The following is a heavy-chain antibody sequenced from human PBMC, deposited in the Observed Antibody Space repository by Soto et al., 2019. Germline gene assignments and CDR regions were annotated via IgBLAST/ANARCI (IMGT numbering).Heavy chain of an antibody. D-gene: IGHD3-22*01. CDR1: GFTFSSYA. V-gene: IGHV3-23*01. CDR2: ISGSGGST. CDR3: AKVHDSSGYYYWYFDL. Sequence: EVQLLESGGGLVQPGGSLRLSCAASGFTFSSYAMSWVRQAPGKGLEWVSAISGSGGSTYYADSVKGRFTISRDNSENTLYLQMNSLRAEDTAVYYCAKVHDSSGYYYWYFDLWGRGTLVTVSS. J-gene: IGHJ2*01.